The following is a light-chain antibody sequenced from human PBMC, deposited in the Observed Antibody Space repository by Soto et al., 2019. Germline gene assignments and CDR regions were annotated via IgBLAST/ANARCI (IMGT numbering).Light chain of an antibody. CDR3: SSYPSRPTLLV. Sequence: QSALTQPASVSGSPGQSSTISCTGTSSDVGGYNYVSWYQQHPGKAPKLVIFEVSIRPSGVSIRFSGSKSGNTASLTISGLQTEDEADYDCSSYPSRPTLLVFGSGTKLTV. CDR1: SSDVGGYNY. CDR2: EVS. V-gene: IGLV2-14*01. J-gene: IGLJ1*01.